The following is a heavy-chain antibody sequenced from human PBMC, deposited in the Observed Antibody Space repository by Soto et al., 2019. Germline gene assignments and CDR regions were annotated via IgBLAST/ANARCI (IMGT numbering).Heavy chain of an antibody. CDR1: GFTFSSYS. D-gene: IGHD3-3*01. CDR2: ISSSSSTI. Sequence: PGGSLRLSCAASGFTFSSYSMNWVRQAPGKWLEWVSYISSSSSTIYYADSVKGRFTISRDNAKNSLYLQMNSLRDEDTAVYYCARDSPRITQVDYDFWSGLWPARDYWGQGXLVTVSS. J-gene: IGHJ4*02. CDR3: ARDSPRITQVDYDFWSGLWPARDY. V-gene: IGHV3-48*02.